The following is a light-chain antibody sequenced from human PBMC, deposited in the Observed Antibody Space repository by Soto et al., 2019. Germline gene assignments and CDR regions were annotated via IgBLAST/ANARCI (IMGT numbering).Light chain of an antibody. V-gene: IGKV1-33*01. J-gene: IGKJ2*01. CDR1: QDVSNY. CDR3: QQYANLPYT. CDR2: DAS. Sequence: DIRLTQSPSSLSASVGDTVTITCQASQDVSNYLDWYQQKLGKAPKVLIYDASNLETGVPSRFSGSGSGSDFTFTISSLQPEDFATYYCQQYANLPYTFGQGTKLDIK.